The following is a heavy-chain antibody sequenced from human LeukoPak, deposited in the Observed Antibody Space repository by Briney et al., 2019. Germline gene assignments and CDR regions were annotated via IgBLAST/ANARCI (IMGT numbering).Heavy chain of an antibody. Sequence: GGSLRLSCAASGFTFSSYWMSWVRQAPGKGLEWVANIKQDGSEKYYVDSVKGRFTISRDNAKNSLYLQMNSLRAEDTAVHYCARAGGTYYGIAFDIWGQGTMVTVSS. CDR2: IKQDGSEK. CDR3: ARAGGTYYGIAFDI. V-gene: IGHV3-7*01. CDR1: GFTFSSYW. D-gene: IGHD1-26*01. J-gene: IGHJ3*02.